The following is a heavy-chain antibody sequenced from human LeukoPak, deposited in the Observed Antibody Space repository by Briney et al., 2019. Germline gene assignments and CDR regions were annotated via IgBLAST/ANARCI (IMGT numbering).Heavy chain of an antibody. CDR1: GGSFSGYY. CDR2: INHSGST. CDR3: AREGYGSGSYGFDY. V-gene: IGHV4-34*01. D-gene: IGHD3-10*01. J-gene: IGHJ4*02. Sequence: SETLSLTCAVYGGSFSGYYWSWIRQPPGKGLEWIGEINHSGSTNYNPSLKSRVTISVDTSKNQFSLKLSSVTAADTAVYYCAREGYGSGSYGFDYWGQGTLVTVSS.